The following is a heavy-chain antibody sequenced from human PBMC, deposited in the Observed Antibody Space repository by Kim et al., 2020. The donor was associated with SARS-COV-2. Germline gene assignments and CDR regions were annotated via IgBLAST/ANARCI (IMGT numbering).Heavy chain of an antibody. CDR3: AKVHSSWYRLNWFDP. V-gene: IGHV3-23*01. CDR2: ISGSGGST. CDR1: GFTFSSYA. D-gene: IGHD6-13*01. Sequence: GGSLRLSCAASGFTFSSYAMSWVRQAPGKGLEWVSAISGSGGSTYYADSVKGRFTISRDNSKNTLYLQMNSLRAEDTAVYYCAKVHSSWYRLNWFDPWGQGTLVTVSS. J-gene: IGHJ5*02.